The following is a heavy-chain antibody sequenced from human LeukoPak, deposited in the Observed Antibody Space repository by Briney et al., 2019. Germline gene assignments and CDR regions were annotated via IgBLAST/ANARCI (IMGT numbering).Heavy chain of an antibody. J-gene: IGHJ6*03. CDR3: ARGAMVRGVIIIDYYYYMDV. CDR1: GYTFTSYG. Sequence: ASVKVSCKASGYTFTSYGISWVRQAPGQGLKWMGWISAYNGNTNYAQKLQGRVTMTTDTSTSTAYMELRSLRSDDTAVYYCARGAMVRGVIIIDYYYYMDVWGKGTTVTVSS. D-gene: IGHD3-10*01. CDR2: ISAYNGNT. V-gene: IGHV1-18*01.